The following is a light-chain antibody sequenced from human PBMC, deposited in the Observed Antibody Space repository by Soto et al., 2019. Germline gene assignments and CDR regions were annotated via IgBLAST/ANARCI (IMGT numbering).Light chain of an antibody. CDR3: QQRSNWPYT. J-gene: IGKJ2*01. CDR1: QSVSSY. CDR2: DAS. Sequence: EIVLTQSPATLSLSPGERATLSCRASQSVSSYLAWYQQKPGQAPRLLIYDASNRATGIPARFSGSGSGTDFTLTISGLETEDFVVYYCQQRSNWPYTFGQGTKLEIK. V-gene: IGKV3-11*01.